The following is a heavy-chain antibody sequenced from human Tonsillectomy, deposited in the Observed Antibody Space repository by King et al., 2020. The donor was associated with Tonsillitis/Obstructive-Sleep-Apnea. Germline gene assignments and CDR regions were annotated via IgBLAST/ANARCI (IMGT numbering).Heavy chain of an antibody. CDR2: IIPILDIT. D-gene: IGHD3-22*01. CDR3: ARDRDRSNYYYYYGMDV. Sequence: QLVQSGAEVKKPGSSVKVSCKASGSTFSNYAISWVRQAPGQGLEWMGGIIPILDITNYAQKFQGRVTINADKSTSTAYMELSSLRSEDTAVYYCARDRDRSNYYYYYGMDVWGQGTTVTVSS. V-gene: IGHV1-69*10. J-gene: IGHJ6*02. CDR1: GSTFSNYA.